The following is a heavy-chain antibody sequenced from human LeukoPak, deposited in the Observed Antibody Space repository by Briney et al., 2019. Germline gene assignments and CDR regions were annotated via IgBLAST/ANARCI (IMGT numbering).Heavy chain of an antibody. J-gene: IGHJ4*02. CDR2: INPSGGST. Sequence: ASVKVSCKASGYTFISYYMHWVRQAPGQGLEWMGIINPSGGSTSYAQKFQGRVTMTRDTSTSTVYMELSSLRSEDTAVYYCAREGGDGDYERYYFDYWGQGTLVTVSS. CDR1: GYTFISYY. D-gene: IGHD4-17*01. CDR3: AREGGDGDYERYYFDY. V-gene: IGHV1-46*01.